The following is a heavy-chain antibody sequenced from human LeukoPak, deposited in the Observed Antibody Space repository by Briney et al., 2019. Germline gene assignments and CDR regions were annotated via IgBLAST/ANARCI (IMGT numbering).Heavy chain of an antibody. V-gene: IGHV3-48*03. CDR2: ISSSGSRI. J-gene: IGHJ4*02. CDR1: GFTFSSYE. Sequence: GGSLRLSCAASGFTFSSYEMNWVRQAPGKGLEWVSYISSSGSRIHYADSVKGRFTISRDNAKNSLYLQMNSLRAGDTAVYYCARDQSWLPDYWGQGTLVTVSS. CDR3: ARDQSWLPDY. D-gene: IGHD5-12*01.